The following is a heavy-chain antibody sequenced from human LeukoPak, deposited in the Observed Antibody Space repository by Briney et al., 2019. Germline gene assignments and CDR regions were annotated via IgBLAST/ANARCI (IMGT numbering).Heavy chain of an antibody. CDR2: IYYSGST. V-gene: IGHV4-31*03. CDR1: GGSISSGGYY. J-gene: IGHJ5*02. D-gene: IGHD6-6*01. Sequence: SETLSLTCSVSGGSISSGGYYWSWIRQHPGKGLEWIGYIYYSGSTYYNPSLKSRVTISVDTSKNQFSLKLSSVTAADTAVYYCARGRRSSSSPPVNWFDPWGQGTLVAVSS. CDR3: ARGRRSSSSPPVNWFDP.